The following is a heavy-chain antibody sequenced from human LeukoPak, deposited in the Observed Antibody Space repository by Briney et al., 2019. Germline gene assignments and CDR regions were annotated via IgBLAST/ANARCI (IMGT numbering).Heavy chain of an antibody. Sequence: ASVKVSCKASGYTFTSYGISWVRQAPGQGLEWMGGIIPIFGTANYAQKFQGRVTITADESTSTAYMELSSLRSEDTAVYYCAREGIAAAGTDYYYYYMDVWGKGTMVTISS. J-gene: IGHJ6*03. CDR2: IIPIFGTA. CDR1: GYTFTSYG. CDR3: AREGIAAAGTDYYYYYMDV. D-gene: IGHD6-13*01. V-gene: IGHV1-69*13.